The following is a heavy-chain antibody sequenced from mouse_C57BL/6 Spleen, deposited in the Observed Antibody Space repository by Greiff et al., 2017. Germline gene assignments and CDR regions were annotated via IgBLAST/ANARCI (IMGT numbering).Heavy chain of an antibody. V-gene: IGHV1-55*01. CDR1: GYTFTDYT. CDR3: ARWGYSSAIGG. Sequence: VQLQQPEAELVKPGASVKISCKASGYTFTDYTIPWMKQRPGQGLEWIGDIYPSSGSTNYNEKFKGKATLTADTSSSTAYMQLSSLTSEDSAVYFCARWGYSSAIGGWGKGTTVTVAS. J-gene: IGHJ4*01. D-gene: IGHD1-3*01. CDR2: IYPSSGST.